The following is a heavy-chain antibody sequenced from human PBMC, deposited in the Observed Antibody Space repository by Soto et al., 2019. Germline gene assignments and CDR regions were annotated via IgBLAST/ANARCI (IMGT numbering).Heavy chain of an antibody. D-gene: IGHD2-2*01. Sequence: ESGGGVVQPGRSLRLSCAASGFTFSSYGMHWVRQAPGKGLERVAVIWYDGSNKYYADSVKARFTISRDNSKNTLYLQMNSLRAEDTAVYYCARGIVVVPAANHYYYMDVWGKGTTVTVSS. V-gene: IGHV3-33*01. J-gene: IGHJ6*03. CDR1: GFTFSSYG. CDR2: IWYDGSNK. CDR3: ARGIVVVPAANHYYYMDV.